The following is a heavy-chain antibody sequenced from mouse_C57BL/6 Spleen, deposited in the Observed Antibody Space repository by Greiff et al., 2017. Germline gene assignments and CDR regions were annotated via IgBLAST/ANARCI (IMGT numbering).Heavy chain of an antibody. CDR2: ISDGGSYT. V-gene: IGHV5-4*01. Sequence: EVKLVESGGGLVKPGGSLKLSCAASGFTFSSYAMSWVRQTPEKRLEWVATISDGGSYTYYPDNVKGRFTISRDNAKNNRYLQMSDLESDDTAMSYCARDEGGNFDYWGQGTTLTVSS. D-gene: IGHD2-1*01. CDR1: GFTFSSYA. CDR3: ARDEGGNFDY. J-gene: IGHJ2*01.